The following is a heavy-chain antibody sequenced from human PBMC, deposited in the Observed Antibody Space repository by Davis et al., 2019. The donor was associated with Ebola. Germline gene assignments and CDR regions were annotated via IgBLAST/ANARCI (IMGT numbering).Heavy chain of an antibody. CDR2: VNPGGLST. CDR3: ARSRMIGTTFWFDP. D-gene: IGHD1/OR15-1a*01. J-gene: IGHJ5*02. V-gene: IGHV1-46*01. CDR1: GYTFSDYF. Sequence: ASVKVSCKASGYTFSDYFMHWIRQAPGQGLEWMGIVNPGGLSTTYAQKFQGRVTMTRDTSTNTVYMELSSLRSEDTAVYYCARSRMIGTTFWFDPWGQGTLVTVSS.